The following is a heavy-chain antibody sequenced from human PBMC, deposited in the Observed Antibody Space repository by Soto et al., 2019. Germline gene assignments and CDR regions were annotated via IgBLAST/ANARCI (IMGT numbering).Heavy chain of an antibody. V-gene: IGHV1-69*01. J-gene: IGHJ6*02. CDR3: ARDRTRRYTYAMDV. CDR2: IIPMSGTE. Sequence: QVHLVQSGAEVKKPGSSVKVSCNASGVTLNSYGISWVRQAPGQGLEWMGGIIPMSGTENYAQKFQGRVTITADESTSTAYMELSSLRSEDTAVYFCARDRTRRYTYAMDVWGQGTTVTVSS. D-gene: IGHD1-26*01. CDR1: GVTLNSYG.